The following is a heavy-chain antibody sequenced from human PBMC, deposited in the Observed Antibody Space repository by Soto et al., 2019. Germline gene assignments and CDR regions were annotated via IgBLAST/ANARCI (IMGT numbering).Heavy chain of an antibody. D-gene: IGHD2-21*02. CDR2: INPSGGST. CDR3: AKARGGAYCGGDCSRYYYYGMDV. Sequence: ASVKVSCKASGYTFTSYYMHWVRQAPGQGLEWMGIINPSGGSTSYAQKFQGRVTMTRDTSTSTVYMELSSLRSEDTAVYYCAKARGGAYCGGDCSRYYYYGMDVWGQGTTVTVSS. J-gene: IGHJ6*02. V-gene: IGHV1-46*01. CDR1: GYTFTSYY.